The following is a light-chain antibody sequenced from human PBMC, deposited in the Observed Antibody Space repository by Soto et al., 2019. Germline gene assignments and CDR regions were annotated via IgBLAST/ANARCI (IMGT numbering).Light chain of an antibody. CDR3: SSYAGSNNLWV. V-gene: IGLV2-8*01. Sequence: QSALTQPPSASGSPGQSVTISCTGTSSDVGGYNYVSWYQQHPGKAPKLMIYEVSKRPSGVPDRFSGSKSGNTASLTVSGLQAEDEADYYCSSYAGSNNLWVFGGGTKVTVL. CDR1: SSDVGGYNY. CDR2: EVS. J-gene: IGLJ3*02.